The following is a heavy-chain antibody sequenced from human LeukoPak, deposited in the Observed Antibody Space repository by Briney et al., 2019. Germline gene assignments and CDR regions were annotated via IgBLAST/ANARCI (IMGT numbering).Heavy chain of an antibody. J-gene: IGHJ4*02. D-gene: IGHD6-19*01. Sequence: GGSLRLSCAASGFTFSSYGMHWVRQAPGKGLEWVAFIRYDGSNKYYADSVKGRFTFSRDNSKNTLYLQMNSLRAEDTAVYYCANDHSSGWYSPRGDYFDYWGQGTLVTVSS. CDR2: IRYDGSNK. V-gene: IGHV3-30*02. CDR3: ANDHSSGWYSPRGDYFDY. CDR1: GFTFSSYG.